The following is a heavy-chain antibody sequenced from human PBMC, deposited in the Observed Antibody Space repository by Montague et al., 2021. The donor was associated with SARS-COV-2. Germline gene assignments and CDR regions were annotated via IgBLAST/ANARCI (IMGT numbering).Heavy chain of an antibody. CDR3: ATITLGYCTNGVCQPPDY. Sequence: SETLSLTCTVSGGSISSGSYYWGWIRQPPGKGLEWIGSIYYSGSTYYNPSLKSRVTISVDTSKNQFSLKLSSVTAADTAVYYCATITLGYCTNGVCQPPDYWGQGTLVTVCS. V-gene: IGHV4-39*01. CDR2: IYYSGST. CDR1: GGSISSGSYY. J-gene: IGHJ4*02. D-gene: IGHD2-8*01.